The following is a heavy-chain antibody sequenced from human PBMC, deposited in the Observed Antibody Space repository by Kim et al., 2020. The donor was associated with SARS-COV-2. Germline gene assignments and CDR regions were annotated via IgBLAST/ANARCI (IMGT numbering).Heavy chain of an antibody. D-gene: IGHD6-6*01. CDR3: ARYSPRIAARQIDY. J-gene: IGHJ4*02. V-gene: IGHV5-51*01. CDR2: IYPGDSDT. Sequence: GESLKISCKGSGYSFTSYWIGWVRQMPGKGLEWMGIIYPGDSDTRYSPSFQGQVTISADKSIGTAYLRWSSLKASDTAMYYCARYSPRIAARQIDYWGQGTLVTVSS. CDR1: GYSFTSYW.